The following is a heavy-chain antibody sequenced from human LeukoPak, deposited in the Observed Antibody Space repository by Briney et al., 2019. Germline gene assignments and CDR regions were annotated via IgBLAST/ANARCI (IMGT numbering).Heavy chain of an antibody. D-gene: IGHD3-9*01. CDR1: GGSISSYY. Sequence: PSETLSLTCTVSGGSISSYYWSWIRQPAGKGLEWIGRIYTSGSTNYNPSLKSRVTMSVDTSKNQFSLKLSSVTAADTAVYYCARDLQGYDILTGYFDDAFDIWGQGTMVTVSS. J-gene: IGHJ3*02. CDR3: ARDLQGYDILTGYFDDAFDI. CDR2: IYTSGST. V-gene: IGHV4-4*07.